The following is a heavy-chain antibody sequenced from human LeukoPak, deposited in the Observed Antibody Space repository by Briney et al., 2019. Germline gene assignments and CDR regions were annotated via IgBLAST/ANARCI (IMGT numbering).Heavy chain of an antibody. D-gene: IGHD3-22*01. Sequence: GGSLRLSCAASGFTFSSYSMNWVRQAPGKGLEWVSSISSSSSCIYYADSVKGRFTISRDNAKNSLYLQMNSLRAEDTAVYYCARSDSHYSSGYPGGFDIWGQGTMVTVSS. CDR2: ISSSSSCI. CDR1: GFTFSSYS. CDR3: ARSDSHYSSGYPGGFDI. V-gene: IGHV3-21*01. J-gene: IGHJ3*02.